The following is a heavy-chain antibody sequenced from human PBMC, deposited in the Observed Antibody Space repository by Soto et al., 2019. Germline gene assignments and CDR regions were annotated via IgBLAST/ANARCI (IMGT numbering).Heavy chain of an antibody. CDR2: ISHSGTA. D-gene: IGHD3-9*01. CDR3: ARGHYDVLTGYYVRYFDY. CDR1: GGSVRSDDYF. Sequence: QVQLQESGPGPVKPSQTLSLRCSVSGGSVRSDDYFWSWIRQPPGKALEWMAYISHSGTAYYNPSLKRRLARSIDTSKKHFSLSLRSLTAADTATYYCARGHYDVLTGYYVRYFDYWGRGTRVTVSS. J-gene: IGHJ4*02. V-gene: IGHV4-30-4*01.